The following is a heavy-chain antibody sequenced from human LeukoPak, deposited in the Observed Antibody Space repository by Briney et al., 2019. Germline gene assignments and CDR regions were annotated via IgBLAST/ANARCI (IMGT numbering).Heavy chain of an antibody. D-gene: IGHD2-15*01. J-gene: IGHJ4*02. CDR1: GFTFSDYV. CDR2: ITASGDRT. CDR3: ARRDIVVVVSASDY. V-gene: IGHV3-23*01. Sequence: GGSLRLSCAASGFTFSDYVMVWVRQAPGKGLEWVSGITASGDRTFYGDSVRGRFTMSRDNSKNTVYLQMNSLRVDDTAVYYCARRDIVVVVSASDYWGQGTLVTVSS.